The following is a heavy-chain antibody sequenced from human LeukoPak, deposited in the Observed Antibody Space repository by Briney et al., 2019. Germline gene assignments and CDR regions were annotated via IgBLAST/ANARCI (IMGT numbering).Heavy chain of an antibody. J-gene: IGHJ5*02. CDR3: AGLIRPGWFDP. Sequence: SETLSLTCTVSGASISSNADYWGWLRQPPGTGLEWIANIYYSGSTYYNPSLKSRVTISVDTSKNQFSLKLSSVTAADTAVYYCAGLIRPGWFDPWGQGTLVTVSS. V-gene: IGHV4-39*01. CDR1: GASISSNADY. D-gene: IGHD1-14*01. CDR2: IYYSGST.